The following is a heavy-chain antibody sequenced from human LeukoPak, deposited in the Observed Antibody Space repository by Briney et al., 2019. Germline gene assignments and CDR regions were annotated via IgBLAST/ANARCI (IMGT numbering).Heavy chain of an antibody. D-gene: IGHD6-19*01. CDR2: ISGSGGST. J-gene: IGHJ1*01. V-gene: IGHV3-23*01. CDR1: GFTFSSYA. Sequence: PGGSLRLSCAASGFTFSSYAISWVRQAPGKGLEWVSAISGSGGSTYYADSVKGRFTISRDNSKNTLYLQMNSLRAEDTAVYYCAKDSTHFQWLVTAEYFQHWGQGTVVTVSS. CDR3: AKDSTHFQWLVTAEYFQH.